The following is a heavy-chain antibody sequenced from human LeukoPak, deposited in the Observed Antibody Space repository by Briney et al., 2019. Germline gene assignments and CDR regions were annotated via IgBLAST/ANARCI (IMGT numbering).Heavy chain of an antibody. CDR3: ARVRQQLVPPHMYYYYYYMDV. Sequence: SETLSLTCTVSGGSISSGSYYWSWIRQPAGKGLEWIGRIYTSGSTNYNPSLKSRVTISVDTSKNQFSLKLSSVTAADTAVYYCARVRQQLVPPHMYYYYYYMDVWGKGTTVTVSS. J-gene: IGHJ6*03. CDR1: GGSISSGSYY. CDR2: IYTSGST. V-gene: IGHV4-61*02. D-gene: IGHD6-13*01.